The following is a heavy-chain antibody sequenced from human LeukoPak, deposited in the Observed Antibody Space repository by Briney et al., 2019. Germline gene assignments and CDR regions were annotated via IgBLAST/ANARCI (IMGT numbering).Heavy chain of an antibody. CDR2: FDFEEGKI. CDR1: GYTLTELS. CDR3: TAATGWSSSMM. J-gene: IGHJ4*02. V-gene: IGHV1-24*01. Sequence: ASVKVSCKVSGYTLTELSMHWVRQVPGKGLEWMGGFDFEEGKIIYAQKFQGRVTMTEDTSTDTAYMELSSLTSEDTAVYYCTAATGWSSSMMWGQGTAVIVSS. D-gene: IGHD6-13*01.